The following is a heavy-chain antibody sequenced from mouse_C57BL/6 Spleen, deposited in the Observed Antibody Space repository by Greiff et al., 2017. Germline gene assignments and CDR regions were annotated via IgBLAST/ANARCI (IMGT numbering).Heavy chain of an antibody. D-gene: IGHD2-4*01. V-gene: IGHV1-53*01. CDR2: INPSNGGT. CDR3: ARPRHYDYDVYY. J-gene: IGHJ2*01. Sequence: VQLQQPGTELVKPGASVKLSCKASGYTFTSYWMPWVKQRPGHGLEWIGNINPSNGGTNYNEQFKSKATLTVDKSSSTAYMQLSSLTSEDSAVYYCARPRHYDYDVYYGGQGTTRTVSS. CDR1: GYTFTSYW.